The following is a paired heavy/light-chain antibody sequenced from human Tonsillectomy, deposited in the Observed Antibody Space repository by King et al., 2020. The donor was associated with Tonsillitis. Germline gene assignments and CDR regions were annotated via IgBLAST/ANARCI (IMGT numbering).Heavy chain of an antibody. D-gene: IGHD3-3*01. J-gene: IGHJ4*02. CDR1: RGSTSSSSYY. Sequence: QVQLEESGPGLLKPSETLSLTCTVSRGSTSSSSYYWGWVRQPPGKGLEWVGNIFYSGNTYYNPSLKSRVTISVDTSRNQFSLNLNFVTAADTAVYFCARLPITIFGAFVDNSYYFDYWGQGILVTVSS. CDR3: ARLPITIFGAFVDNSYYFDY. CDR2: IFYSGNT. V-gene: IGHV4-39*01.
Light chain of an antibody. CDR2: DVS. CDR3: SSYTNSNTVI. J-gene: IGLJ2*01. CDR1: SNDVGNYNY. V-gene: IGLV2-14*01. Sequence: QSALTQPASVSGSPGQSITISCTGTSNDVGNYNYVSWYQQHPGKAPKLMIKDVSNRPSGVSDRFSGSKSGNAASLTISGLQAEDEATYYCSSYTNSNTVIFGGGTKLTVL.